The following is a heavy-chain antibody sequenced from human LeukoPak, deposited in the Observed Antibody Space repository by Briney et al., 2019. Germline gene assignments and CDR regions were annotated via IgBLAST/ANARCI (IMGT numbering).Heavy chain of an antibody. CDR2: IRKKGYGETT. CDR1: GFSFGDDA. CDR3: SRGLHDCGDSNYYFDQ. V-gene: IGHV3-49*03. J-gene: IGHJ4*02. Sequence: GGSLRLSRTASGFSFGDDARSWFRQAPGRGLEFVSFIRKKGYGETTDYAASVRGRFTISRDDAKSTAYLQMHSLEIEDTALYYCSRGLHDCGDSNYYFDQWGRGTQVTVSS. D-gene: IGHD4-17*01.